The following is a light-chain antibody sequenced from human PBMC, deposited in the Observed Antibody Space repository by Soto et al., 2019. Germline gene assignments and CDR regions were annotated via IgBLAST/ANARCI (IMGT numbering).Light chain of an antibody. CDR3: AAWDDSLSGHYV. CDR2: SNN. CDR1: SSNIGSNY. V-gene: IGLV1-47*02. Sequence: VLTQPPSASGTPGQRVTISCSGSSSNIGSNYVYWYQQLPGTAPKLLIYSNNQRPSGVPDRFSGSKSGTSASLAISGLRSEDEADYYCAAWDDSLSGHYVFGTGTKVTVL. J-gene: IGLJ1*01.